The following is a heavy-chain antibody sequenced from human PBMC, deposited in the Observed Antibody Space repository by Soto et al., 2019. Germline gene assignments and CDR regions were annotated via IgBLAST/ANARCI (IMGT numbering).Heavy chain of an antibody. J-gene: IGHJ4*02. V-gene: IGHV4-59*08. CDR1: GGSISSYY. Sequence: PSETLSLTCTVSGGSISSYYWSWIRQPPGKGLEWIGYIYYTGSANYNPSLKSRVTISVHTSNSQFSLELSSVTAADTAVYYCARHNYGSGSTYFDYWGQGTLVTVSS. CDR2: IYYTGSA. CDR3: ARHNYGSGSTYFDY. D-gene: IGHD3-10*01.